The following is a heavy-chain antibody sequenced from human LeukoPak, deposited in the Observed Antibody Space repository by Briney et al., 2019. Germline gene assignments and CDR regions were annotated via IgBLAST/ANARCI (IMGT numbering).Heavy chain of an antibody. D-gene: IGHD3-10*01. CDR1: QFTFNNNA. J-gene: IGHJ4*02. CDR3: TRFRGSGSSTLYSFDY. Sequence: GGSLRLSCAASQFTFNNNAMSWVRQAPGKGLEWVSGPSGDSSSIYHAASVKGRFTISRDNSKNMLYLQMNSLRAEDTAVYYCTRFRGSGSSTLYSFDYWGQGSLVTVAP. V-gene: IGHV3-23*01. CDR2: PSGDSSSI.